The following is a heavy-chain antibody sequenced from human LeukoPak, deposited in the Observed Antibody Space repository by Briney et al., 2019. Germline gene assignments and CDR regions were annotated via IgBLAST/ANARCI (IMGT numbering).Heavy chain of an antibody. J-gene: IGHJ3*02. CDR2: IYYSGNT. Sequence: KPSETLSLTCTVSGGSISSSSYYWGWIRQPPGKGLEWIGSIYYSGNTYYNPSLKSRVTISVDTSKNQFSLNLNSVTAADTAVYYCARGGGFDAFDIWGQGTVVTVSS. D-gene: IGHD2-15*01. CDR1: GGSISSSSYY. V-gene: IGHV4-39*01. CDR3: ARGGGFDAFDI.